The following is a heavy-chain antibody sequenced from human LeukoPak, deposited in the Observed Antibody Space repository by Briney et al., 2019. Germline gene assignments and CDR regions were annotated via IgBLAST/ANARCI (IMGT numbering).Heavy chain of an antibody. Sequence: ASVKVSCKASGYTFTSYYMHWVRQAPGQGLEWMGIINPSGGSTSYAQKFQGRVTMTRDTSTSTAYMELSSLRSEDTAVYYCARDCSGGSCSPERYKARPYYYYGMDVWGQGTTVTVSS. CDR3: ARDCSGGSCSPERYKARPYYYYGMDV. V-gene: IGHV1-46*01. CDR1: GYTFTSYY. CDR2: INPSGGST. D-gene: IGHD2-15*01. J-gene: IGHJ6*02.